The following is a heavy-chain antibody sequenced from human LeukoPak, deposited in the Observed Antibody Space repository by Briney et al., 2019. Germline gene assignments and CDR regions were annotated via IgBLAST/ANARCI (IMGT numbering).Heavy chain of an antibody. J-gene: IGHJ4*02. CDR3: ARDSLYGIAVDGTRMGLGY. CDR1: GFTFSSYV. D-gene: IGHD6-19*01. CDR2: ISGSGGST. V-gene: IGHV3-23*01. Sequence: GGSLRLSCAASGFTFSSYVMSWVRQAPGKGLEWVSGISGSGGSTYYADSVKGRFTISRDNSKNTLHLQMNSLRAEDTAVYYCARDSLYGIAVDGTRMGLGYWGQGTLVTVSS.